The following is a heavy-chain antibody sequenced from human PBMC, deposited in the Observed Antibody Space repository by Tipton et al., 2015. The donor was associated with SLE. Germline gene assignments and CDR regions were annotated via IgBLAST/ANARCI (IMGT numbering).Heavy chain of an antibody. J-gene: IGHJ4*02. V-gene: IGHV3-7*01. Sequence: GSLRLSCAASGFTFSSYWMSWVRQAPGKGLEWVANIKQDGSEKYYVDSVKGRFTISRDNAKNSLYLQMNSLRAEDTAVYYCARDRDIYGDYGDYWGQGTLVTVSS. D-gene: IGHD4-17*01. CDR3: ARDRDIYGDYGDY. CDR1: GFTFSSYW. CDR2: IKQDGSEK.